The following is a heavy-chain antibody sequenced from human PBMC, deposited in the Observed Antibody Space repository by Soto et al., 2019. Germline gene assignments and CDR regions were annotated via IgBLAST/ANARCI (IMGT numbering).Heavy chain of an antibody. V-gene: IGHV4-61*01. CDR1: GESVSSGSCY. CDR3: ARDRALGVTYWFDP. J-gene: IGHJ5*02. Sequence: PSETMCVTCAGCGESVSSGSCYWSWIRQPPGKGLEWIGYIYYSGSTNYNPSLKSRVTISVDTSKNQFSLKLSSVTAADTAVYYCARDRALGVTYWFDPWGQGTLVTVSS. D-gene: IGHD3-22*01. CDR2: IYYSGST.